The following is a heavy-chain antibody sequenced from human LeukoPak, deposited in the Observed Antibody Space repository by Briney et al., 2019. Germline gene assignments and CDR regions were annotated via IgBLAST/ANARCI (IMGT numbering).Heavy chain of an antibody. CDR2: INLNSGGT. J-gene: IGHJ4*02. D-gene: IGHD1-7*01. CDR1: GYSFTGYY. V-gene: IGHV1-2*02. CDR3: AIELTSSYYFDI. Sequence: GASVKVSCKASGYSFTGYYMHWVRQAPGQGLVWMGYINLNSGGTKYAQKFQDRVTMTRDTSISTAYLELSTLRSDDAAVYYCAIELTSSYYFDIWGQGTLVTVSS.